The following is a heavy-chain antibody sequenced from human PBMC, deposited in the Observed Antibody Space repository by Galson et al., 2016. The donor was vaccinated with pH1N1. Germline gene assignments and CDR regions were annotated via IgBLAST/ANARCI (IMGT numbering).Heavy chain of an antibody. Sequence: SVKVSCKASGGTFSNYAISWVRQAPGQGLEWMGGIIPMYGRTDYAQKFQGTVTITADKSTSTAYMELSRVRLEDTAVYYCARTENVYDILTGSGSYDGMDVWGQGTAVTVAS. D-gene: IGHD3-9*01. CDR3: ARTENVYDILTGSGSYDGMDV. CDR2: IIPMYGRT. V-gene: IGHV1-69*06. CDR1: GGTFSNYA. J-gene: IGHJ6*02.